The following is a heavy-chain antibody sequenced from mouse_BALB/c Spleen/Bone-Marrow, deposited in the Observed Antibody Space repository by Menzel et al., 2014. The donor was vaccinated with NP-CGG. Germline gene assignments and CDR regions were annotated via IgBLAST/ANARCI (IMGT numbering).Heavy chain of an antibody. Sequence: EVKLVESGGGLVKPGGSLKLSCAASGFTFSGYAMSWVRQSPEKRLEWVATISSGGSYIHYPDSVKGRFTISRDNAKNTLYLQMSSLRSEDTAIYYCARPDPWFAYWGQRTLVTVSA. CDR1: GFTFSGYA. CDR3: ARPDPWFAY. J-gene: IGHJ3*01. V-gene: IGHV5-9-1*01. CDR2: ISSGGSYI.